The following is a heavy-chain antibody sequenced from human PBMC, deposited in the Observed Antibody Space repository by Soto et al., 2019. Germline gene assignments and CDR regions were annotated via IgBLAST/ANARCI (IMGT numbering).Heavy chain of an antibody. D-gene: IGHD2-2*01. CDR3: AKDKGGRYCSRTSCLYSFDY. Sequence: EVQLLESGGGLVQPGGSLRLSCTASGFTFSTYAMSWVRQAPGKGLEWVSTISDSGSTYYADSVKGRFTISRDNSNNQLYLEMNSLRAEDTAVYYCAKDKGGRYCSRTSCLYSFDYWGQGTLVTVSS. CDR2: ISDSGST. CDR1: GFTFSTYA. J-gene: IGHJ4*02. V-gene: IGHV3-23*01.